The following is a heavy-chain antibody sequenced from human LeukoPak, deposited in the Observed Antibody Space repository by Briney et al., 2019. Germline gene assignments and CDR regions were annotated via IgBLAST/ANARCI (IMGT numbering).Heavy chain of an antibody. CDR2: IKSKTDGGTT. Sequence: GGSLRLSCAASGFTFSNAWMSWVRQAPGKGLEWVGRIKSKTDGGTTDYAAPVKGRFTISRVDSKNTLYLQMNSLKTEDTAVYYCTTDPALYYYGSGKYYFDYWGQGTLVTVSS. CDR3: TTDPALYYYGSGKYYFDY. V-gene: IGHV3-15*01. D-gene: IGHD3-10*01. J-gene: IGHJ4*02. CDR1: GFTFSNAW.